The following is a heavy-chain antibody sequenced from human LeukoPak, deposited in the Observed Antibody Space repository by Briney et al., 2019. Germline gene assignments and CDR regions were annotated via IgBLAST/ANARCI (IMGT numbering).Heavy chain of an antibody. V-gene: IGHV3-21*01. CDR2: ISSSSSYI. D-gene: IGHD2-15*01. Sequence: GGSLRLSCAASGFTFSSYSMNWVRQAPGKGLEWVSSISSSSSYIYYADSVKGRFTISRDNAKNSLYLQMNSLRAEDTAVYYCARSVATPGRSYYYGMDVWGKGTTVTASS. CDR1: GFTFSSYS. CDR3: ARSVATPGRSYYYGMDV. J-gene: IGHJ6*04.